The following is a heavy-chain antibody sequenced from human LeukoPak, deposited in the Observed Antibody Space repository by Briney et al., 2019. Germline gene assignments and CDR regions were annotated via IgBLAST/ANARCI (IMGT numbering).Heavy chain of an antibody. CDR2: ISSSGSTI. CDR3: ARCPLPVYSGSYGDY. D-gene: IGHD1-26*01. J-gene: IGHJ4*02. V-gene: IGHV3-11*01. Sequence: IRQAPGKGLEWVSYISSSGSTIYYADSVKGRFTISRDNAKNSLYLQMNSLRAEDTAVYYCARCPLPVYSGSYGDYWGQGTLVTVSS.